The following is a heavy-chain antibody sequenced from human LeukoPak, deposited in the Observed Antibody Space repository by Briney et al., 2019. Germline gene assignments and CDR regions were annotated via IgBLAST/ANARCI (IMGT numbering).Heavy chain of an antibody. J-gene: IGHJ4*02. D-gene: IGHD3-10*01. V-gene: IGHV1-18*01. CDR2: ISAYNGNT. CDR3: ARSGVSRRSGSYF. Sequence: ASVTLSCKSSGYTFTIYGISWVRHAPGQGLEWMWWISAYNGNTNYAHKLQGRVAVTTDTSTSTAYMELRSVRSDDQAVYYCARSGVSRRSGSYFWGQGTLVTVSS. CDR1: GYTFTIYG.